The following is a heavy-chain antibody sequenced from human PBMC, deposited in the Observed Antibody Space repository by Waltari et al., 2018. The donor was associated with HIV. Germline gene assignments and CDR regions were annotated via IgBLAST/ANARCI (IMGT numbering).Heavy chain of an antibody. CDR1: GFTFTNYC. Sequence: EVQLMESVGGLVLSGGSLRLSCAASGFTFTNYCMSWVRQTPGKGLEWVADIKDDGSEKYYMGSVKGRFTISRDNAKNSMFLQMNSLRAEDTAVYYCARIGTFPHNYAIDFWGQGTTVTVSS. V-gene: IGHV3-7*01. J-gene: IGHJ6*02. CDR3: ARIGTFPHNYAIDF. D-gene: IGHD1-26*01. CDR2: IKDDGSEK.